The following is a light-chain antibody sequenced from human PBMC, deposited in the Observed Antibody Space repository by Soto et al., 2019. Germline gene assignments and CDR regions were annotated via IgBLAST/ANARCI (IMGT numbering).Light chain of an antibody. CDR2: GAS. CDR1: RSLTSSY. CDR3: QQDETSPPSYT. Sequence: EIVLTQSPGTLSLSPGERATLSCRASRSLTSSYLAWYQQKPGQAPRLLIYGASSSATGIPDRFSGSGSGTDFTLTISRLEPEDFAVYYCQQDETSPPSYTFGQGTKLEIK. V-gene: IGKV3-20*01. J-gene: IGKJ2*01.